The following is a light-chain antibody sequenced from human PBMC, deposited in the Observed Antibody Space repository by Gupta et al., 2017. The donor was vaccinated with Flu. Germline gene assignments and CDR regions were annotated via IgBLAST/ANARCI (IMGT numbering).Light chain of an antibody. V-gene: IGKV1-39*01. J-gene: IGKJ1*01. CDR3: QQSYSTPRT. CDR1: QSISSY. CDR2: AAS. Sequence: PASLSASVGDRVTITCRASQSISSYLNWYQQKPGKAPKLLIYAASSLQSGVPSRFSGSGSGTDFTLTISSLQPEDFATYYCQQSYSTPRTFGQGTKVEIK.